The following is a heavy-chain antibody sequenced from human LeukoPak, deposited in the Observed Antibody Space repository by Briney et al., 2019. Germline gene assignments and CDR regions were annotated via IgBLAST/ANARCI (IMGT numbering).Heavy chain of an antibody. J-gene: IGHJ4*02. CDR2: IKQDGSEK. CDR3: ARHGHGLDY. CDR1: GFTFSSYW. D-gene: IGHD2-8*01. V-gene: IGHV3-7*05. Sequence: GGSLRLSCAASGFTFSSYWMSWVRQAPGKALEWVAKIKQDGSEKCYVDSVKGRFTTSRDNAKNSLYLQMNSLRGEDTAVYYCARHGHGLDYWGQGTLVTVSS.